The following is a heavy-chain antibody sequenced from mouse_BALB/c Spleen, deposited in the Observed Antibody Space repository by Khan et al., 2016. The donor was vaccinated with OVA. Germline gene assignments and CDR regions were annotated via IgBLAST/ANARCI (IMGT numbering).Heavy chain of an antibody. CDR3: ARRDYYGSSIAY. D-gene: IGHD1-1*01. V-gene: IGHV1-55*01. Sequence: QVQLKQSGAELVKPGTSVKLSCKASGYNFTSYWINWVKLRPGQGLEWIGHIYPGSGSTYYNEKFKSKATLTVDTSSSTAYMQLSSLASEDSALYCCARRDYYGSSIAYWGQGTLVTVSA. CDR1: GYNFTSYW. CDR2: IYPGSGST. J-gene: IGHJ3*01.